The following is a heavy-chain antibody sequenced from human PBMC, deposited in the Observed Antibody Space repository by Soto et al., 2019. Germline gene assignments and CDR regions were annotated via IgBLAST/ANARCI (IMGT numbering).Heavy chain of an antibody. D-gene: IGHD3-16*01. V-gene: IGHV4-59*01. CDR3: ARVITYHYGMDV. J-gene: IGHJ6*01. Sequence: PSETLSLTCNVSGGSIGSYYWNLLRQPAGKGLECIGYLYYTGSTNYNPSLEGRATISVDSSKNQVCLNLRSVTAADSATYYCARVITYHYGMDVWVQGITVTVAS. CDR2: LYYTGST. CDR1: GGSIGSYY.